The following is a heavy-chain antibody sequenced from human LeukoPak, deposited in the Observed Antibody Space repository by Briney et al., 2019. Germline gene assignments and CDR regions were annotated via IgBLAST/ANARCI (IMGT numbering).Heavy chain of an antibody. J-gene: IGHJ4*02. CDR1: GYTFTSYD. D-gene: IGHD2-15*01. Sequence: GASVTVSCKASGYTFTSYDINWVRQATGQGLEWMGWMNPNSGNTGYAQKFQGRVTITRNTSISTAYMELSSLRSEDTAVYYCARGPWWHYFDYWGQGTLVTVSS. CDR3: ARGPWWHYFDY. CDR2: MNPNSGNT. V-gene: IGHV1-8*03.